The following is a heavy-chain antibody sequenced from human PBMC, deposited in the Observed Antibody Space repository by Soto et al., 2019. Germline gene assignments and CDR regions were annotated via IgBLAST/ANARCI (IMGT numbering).Heavy chain of an antibody. D-gene: IGHD2-2*01. V-gene: IGHV1-18*01. CDR3: ARDSPLGYCSSTSCYLHYGMDV. CDR1: GYTFTSYG. Sequence: ASVKVSCKASGYTFTSYGISWVRQAPGQGLEWMGWISAYNGNTNYAQKLQGRVTMTTDTSTSTAYMELRSLRSDDTAVYYCARDSPLGYCSSTSCYLHYGMDVWGQGTTVTVSS. J-gene: IGHJ6*02. CDR2: ISAYNGNT.